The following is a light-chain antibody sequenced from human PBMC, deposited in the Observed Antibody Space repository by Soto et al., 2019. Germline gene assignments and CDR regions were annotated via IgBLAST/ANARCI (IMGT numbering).Light chain of an antibody. J-gene: IGKJ1*01. CDR3: QQYGSSPWT. CDR2: GAS. CDR1: QSVSSSY. Sequence: EIVLTQSPGTLSLSPGERATLSCRASQSVSSSYLAWYQQKPGHAPRPLIYGASSRAIGIPDRFSGSGSGTDFTLTISRLEPGDVAVYYCQQYGSSPWTFGQGTKVEIK. V-gene: IGKV3-20*01.